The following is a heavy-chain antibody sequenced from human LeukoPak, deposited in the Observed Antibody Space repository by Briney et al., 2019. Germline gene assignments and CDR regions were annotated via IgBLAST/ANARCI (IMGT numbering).Heavy chain of an antibody. CDR2: INHSGST. CDR1: GGSFSGYY. CDR3: ARTVPASALDY. V-gene: IGHV4-34*01. J-gene: IGHJ4*02. Sequence: SETLSLTCAVYGGSFSGYYWSWIRQPPGKGLEWIGEINHSGSTNYNPSLKSRVTISVDTSKNQFSLKLSSATAADTAVYYCARTVPASALDYWGQGTLVTVSS.